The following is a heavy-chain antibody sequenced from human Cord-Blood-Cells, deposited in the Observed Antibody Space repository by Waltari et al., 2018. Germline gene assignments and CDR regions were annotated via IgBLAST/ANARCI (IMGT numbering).Heavy chain of an antibody. J-gene: IGHJ4*02. CDR3: ARHFRGYRPFDY. Sequence: QVQLQQWGAGLLKPSETLSLTCAVYGGSVSGYSWSWIRQPPGKGLEWIGEINHSGSTNYNPSLKSRVTISVDTSKNQFSLKLSSVTAADTAVYYCARHFRGYRPFDYWGQGTLVTVSS. D-gene: IGHD3-3*02. V-gene: IGHV4-34*01. CDR2: INHSGST. CDR1: GGSVSGYS.